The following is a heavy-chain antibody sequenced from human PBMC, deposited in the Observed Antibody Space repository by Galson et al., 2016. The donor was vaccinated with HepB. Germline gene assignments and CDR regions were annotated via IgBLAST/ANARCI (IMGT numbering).Heavy chain of an antibody. J-gene: IGHJ4*02. CDR3: SREMTESYFD. Sequence: SLRLSCAASGFTFNAHWMNWVRQAPGKGLEWVANIRGDGIVSYYAESVRGRFTISRDNAKNSLYLRMNGLRVDETAVYYCSREMTESYFDWGQGTLVTVSS. CDR1: GFTFNAHW. D-gene: IGHD3-10*01. CDR2: IRGDGIVS. V-gene: IGHV3-7*01.